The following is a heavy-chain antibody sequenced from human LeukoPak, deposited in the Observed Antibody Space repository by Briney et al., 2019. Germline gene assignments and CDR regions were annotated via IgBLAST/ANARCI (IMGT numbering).Heavy chain of an antibody. CDR3: ARPVLYYFDY. V-gene: IGHV1-3*01. J-gene: IGHJ4*02. D-gene: IGHD2-15*01. CDR2: INAGNGNT. CDR1: GYTFTTYG. Sequence: GASVKVSCKASGYTFTTYGISWVRQAPGQRLEWMGWINAGNGNTKYSQKFQGRVTITRDTSASTAYMELSSLRSEDTAVYYCARPVLYYFDYWGQGTLVTVSS.